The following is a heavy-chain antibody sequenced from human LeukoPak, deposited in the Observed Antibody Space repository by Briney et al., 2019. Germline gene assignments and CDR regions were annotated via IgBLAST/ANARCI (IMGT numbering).Heavy chain of an antibody. D-gene: IGHD6-13*01. CDR3: ASTSDDSSSWCNLDY. J-gene: IGHJ4*02. V-gene: IGHV1-46*01. Sequence: ASVKVSCKASGYTFTSYYMHWVRQAPGQGLEWMGIINPRGGSTSYAQRFQGRVTMTRDTSTSTVYMELSSLRSEDTAVYYCASTSDDSSSWCNLDYWGQGTLVTVSS. CDR2: INPRGGST. CDR1: GYTFTSYY.